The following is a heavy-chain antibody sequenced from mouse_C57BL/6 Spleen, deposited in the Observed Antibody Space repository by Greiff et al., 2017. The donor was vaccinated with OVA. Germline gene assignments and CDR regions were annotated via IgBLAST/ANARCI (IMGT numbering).Heavy chain of an antibody. V-gene: IGHV1-80*01. J-gene: IGHJ3*01. Sequence: QVHVKQSGAELVKPGASVKISCKASGYAFSSYWMNWVKQRPGKGLEWIGQIYPGDGDTNYNGKFKGKATLTADKSSSTAYMQLSSLTSEDSAVYFCATLYSNYAWFAYWGQGTLVTVSA. D-gene: IGHD2-5*01. CDR3: ATLYSNYAWFAY. CDR2: IYPGDGDT. CDR1: GYAFSSYW.